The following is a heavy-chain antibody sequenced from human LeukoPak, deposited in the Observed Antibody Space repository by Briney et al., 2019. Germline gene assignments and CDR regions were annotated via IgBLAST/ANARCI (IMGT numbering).Heavy chain of an antibody. D-gene: IGHD3-10*02. CDR3: AKDLHYYVAMDV. CDR2: TSHDGNKK. J-gene: IGHJ6*02. CDR1: GFTFSRYG. Sequence: GRSLRLSCVASGFTFSRYGMHWVRQAPGMGLEWVAVTSHDGNKKYYADSVKGRFTISRDNSKNTLYLQMNSLRAEDTAMYYCAKDLHYYVAMDVWGQGTTVTVSS. V-gene: IGHV3-30*18.